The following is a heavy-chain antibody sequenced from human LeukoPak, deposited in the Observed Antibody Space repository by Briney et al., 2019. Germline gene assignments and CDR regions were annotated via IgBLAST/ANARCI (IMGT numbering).Heavy chain of an antibody. CDR3: ATRSGMDV. CDR1: GFTFSSYA. J-gene: IGHJ6*02. V-gene: IGHV3-30*04. Sequence: GGSLRLSCAASGFTFSSYAMHWVRQAPGKGLEWVAVISYDGSNKYYADSVEGRFTISRDNSKNTLYLQMNSLRAEDTAVYYCATRSGMDVWGQGITVTVSS. CDR2: ISYDGSNK.